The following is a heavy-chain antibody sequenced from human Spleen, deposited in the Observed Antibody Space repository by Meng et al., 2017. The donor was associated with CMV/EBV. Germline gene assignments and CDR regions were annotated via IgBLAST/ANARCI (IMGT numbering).Heavy chain of an antibody. CDR2: IYGDSSSV. D-gene: IGHD3-3*01. CDR3: AGEFWNTDY. J-gene: IGHJ4*02. Sequence: GGSLRLSCAASRFSSNDFAMHWLRQVPGKGLEWVGGIYGDSSSVGYADSVRGRFSISRDNAKNSLYLQMNSLRAEDTAVYYCAGEFWNTDYWGQGTLVTVSS. CDR1: RFSSNDFA. V-gene: IGHV3-9*02.